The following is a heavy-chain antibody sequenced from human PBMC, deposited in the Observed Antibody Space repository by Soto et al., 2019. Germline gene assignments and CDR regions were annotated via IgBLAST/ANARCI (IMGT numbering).Heavy chain of an antibody. CDR1: GGSISSSSYY. J-gene: IGHJ6*02. CDR3: ATASYSSSWYPLGMDV. CDR2: IYYSGST. V-gene: IGHV4-39*01. D-gene: IGHD6-13*01. Sequence: QLQLQESGPGLVKPSETLSLTCTVSGGSISSSSYYWGWIRQPPGKGLEWIGSIYYSGSTYYNPSLKGRVTITVDTSKNQFSLKLRSVTAADTAVYYCATASYSSSWYPLGMDVWGQGTTVTVSS.